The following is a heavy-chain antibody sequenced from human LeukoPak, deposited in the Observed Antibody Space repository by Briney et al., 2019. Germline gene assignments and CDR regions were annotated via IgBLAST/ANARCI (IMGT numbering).Heavy chain of an antibody. CDR1: GFTFSNAW. V-gene: IGHV3-15*01. J-gene: IGHJ4*02. CDR2: IKSKTDGGTT. CDR3: TTDFPLPPTYYYDSSGYPPDY. Sequence: NPGGSLRLSCAASGFTFSNAWMSWVRRAPGKGLEWVGRIKSKTDGGTTDYAAPVKGRFTISRDDSKNTLYLQMNSLKTEDTAVYYCTTDFPLPPTYYYDSSGYPPDYWGQGTLVTVSS. D-gene: IGHD3-22*01.